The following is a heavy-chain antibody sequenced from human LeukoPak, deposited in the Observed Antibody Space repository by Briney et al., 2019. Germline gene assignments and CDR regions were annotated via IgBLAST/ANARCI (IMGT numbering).Heavy chain of an antibody. J-gene: IGHJ4*02. CDR3: ARDRDGYNWYFDY. CDR1: GFTFSSYA. Sequence: GGSLRLSCAASGFTFSSYAMSWVRQAPGKGLEWVAVISYDGSNKYYADSVKGRFTISRDNSKNTLYLQMNSLRAEDTAVYYCARDRDGYNWYFDYWGQGTLVTVSS. CDR2: ISYDGSNK. V-gene: IGHV3-30-3*01. D-gene: IGHD5-24*01.